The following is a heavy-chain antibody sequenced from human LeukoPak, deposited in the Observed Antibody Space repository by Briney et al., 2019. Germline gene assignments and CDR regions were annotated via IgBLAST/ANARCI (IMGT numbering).Heavy chain of an antibody. CDR2: ISYDGSNK. Sequence: GGSLRLSCAASGFTFSSYGMHWVRQAPGKGLEWVAVISYDGSNKYYADSVKGRFTISRDNSKNTLYLQMNSLRAEDTAVYYCAKDGGHYDFWSGYYTGVDYWGQGTLVTVSS. CDR3: AKDGGHYDFWSGYYTGVDY. D-gene: IGHD3-3*01. CDR1: GFTFSSYG. J-gene: IGHJ4*02. V-gene: IGHV3-30*18.